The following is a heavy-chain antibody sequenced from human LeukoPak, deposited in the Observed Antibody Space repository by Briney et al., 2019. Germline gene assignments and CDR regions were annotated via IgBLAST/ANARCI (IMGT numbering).Heavy chain of an antibody. Sequence: GASVKVSCKASGYTFTSYGISWVRQAPGQGLEWMGWISAYNGNTNYAQKLQGRVTMTTDTSTSTAYMELRSLRSDDTAVYYCARDPAWQWLPTPSWFDPWGQGTLVTVSS. V-gene: IGHV1-18*01. J-gene: IGHJ5*02. CDR2: ISAYNGNT. CDR3: ARDPAWQWLPTPSWFDP. CDR1: GYTFTSYG. D-gene: IGHD6-19*01.